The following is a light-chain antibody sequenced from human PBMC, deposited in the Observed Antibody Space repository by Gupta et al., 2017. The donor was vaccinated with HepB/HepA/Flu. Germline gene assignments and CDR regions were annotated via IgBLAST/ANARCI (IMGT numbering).Light chain of an antibody. V-gene: IGLV1-40*01. CDR2: GNS. CDR1: SSNIGAGYD. CDR3: QSYDSSLSVV. J-gene: IGLJ2*01. Sequence: QSVLTQPPSVSGAPGQRVTTSCTGSSSNIGAGYDVHWYQQLPGTDPKLLIYGNSNRPSGVPDRFSGSKSGTSASLAITGLQAEDEADYYCQSYDSSLSVVFGGGTKLTVL.